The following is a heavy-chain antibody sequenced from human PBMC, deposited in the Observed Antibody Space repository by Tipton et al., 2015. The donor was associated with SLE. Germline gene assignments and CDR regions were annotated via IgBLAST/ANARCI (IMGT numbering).Heavy chain of an antibody. V-gene: IGHV4-39*01. CDR3: ASSSPGYTSGGGSLDY. J-gene: IGHJ4*02. D-gene: IGHD6-19*01. CDR1: GGSISSSSYY. Sequence: TLSLTCTVSGGSISSSSYYWGWIRQPPGKGLEWIGSIYYSGTTFYNPSLKSRLTISVDTSKHQFSLRLSSVTAADTAVYYCASSSPGYTSGGGSLDYWGQGTTVTVSS. CDR2: IYYSGTT.